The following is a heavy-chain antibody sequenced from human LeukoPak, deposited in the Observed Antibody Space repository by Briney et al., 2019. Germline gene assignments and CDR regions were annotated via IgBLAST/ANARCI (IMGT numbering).Heavy chain of an antibody. V-gene: IGHV3-30*18. CDR2: ISYDGSNK. D-gene: IGHD5-12*01. J-gene: IGHJ4*02. CDR1: GFTFSSYG. Sequence: GWALRLSCAASGFTFSSYGMHWVRQAAGKGLEWVAVISYDGSNKYYADSVKGRSTISRDNSKNTLYLQMNSLRAEDTAVYYCAKDGALSGYDPYFDYWGQGTLVTVSS. CDR3: AKDGALSGYDPYFDY.